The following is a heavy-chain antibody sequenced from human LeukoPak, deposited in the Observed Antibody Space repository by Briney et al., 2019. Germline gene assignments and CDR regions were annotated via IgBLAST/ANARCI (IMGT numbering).Heavy chain of an antibody. CDR2: INHSGST. CDR1: GGSFSGYY. V-gene: IGHV4-34*01. D-gene: IGHD2-15*01. J-gene: IGHJ3*02. Sequence: SETLSLTCAVYGGSFSGYYWSWIRQPPGKGLEWIGEINHSGSTNYNPSLKSRVTISVDTSKNQFSLKLSSVTAADTAVYYCARDDVRCSGGSCYSDCAFDIWGQGTMVTVSS. CDR3: ARDDVRCSGGSCYSDCAFDI.